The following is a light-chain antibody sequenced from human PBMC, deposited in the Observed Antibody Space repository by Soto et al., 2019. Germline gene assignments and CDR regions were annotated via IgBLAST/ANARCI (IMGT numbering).Light chain of an antibody. Sequence: AIQMTQSPSSLXASVGDRVAISXXSSQGIRSELGWYQQKPGKAPKLLIYEVSRLQSGVPSRFSGSGSGTDFTLTITSLQPEDFATYYCLQDHNYPYTFGQGTKLEIK. CDR1: QGIRSE. CDR3: LQDHNYPYT. J-gene: IGKJ2*01. V-gene: IGKV1-6*01. CDR2: EVS.